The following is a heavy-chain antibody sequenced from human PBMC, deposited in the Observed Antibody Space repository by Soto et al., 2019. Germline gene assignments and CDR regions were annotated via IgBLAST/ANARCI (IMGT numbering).Heavy chain of an antibody. CDR1: GFTFTSSA. Sequence: VASVKVSCKASGFTFTSSAVQWVRQARGQRLEWIGWIVVGSGNTNYAQQFRERVTITRDMSTGTAYMQLSSLRPDDTAVYYCAARGATGSSYYSGLDVWGQGTTVTVSS. D-gene: IGHD3-16*01. CDR2: IVVGSGNT. V-gene: IGHV1-58*01. CDR3: AARGATGSSYYSGLDV. J-gene: IGHJ6*02.